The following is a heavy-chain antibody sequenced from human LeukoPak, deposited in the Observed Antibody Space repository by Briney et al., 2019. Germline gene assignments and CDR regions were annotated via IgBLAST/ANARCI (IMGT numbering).Heavy chain of an antibody. CDR1: GGSISSYY. D-gene: IGHD1-26*01. V-gene: IGHV4-59*12. CDR2: IYDSGST. Sequence: SETLSLTCTVSGGSISSYYWSWIRQPPGKGLEWIGYIYDSGSTNYNPSLKSRVTISVDTSKNQFSLNLRSVTAADTAVYYCARLRSPGDFDYWGQGTLVTVSS. J-gene: IGHJ4*02. CDR3: ARLRSPGDFDY.